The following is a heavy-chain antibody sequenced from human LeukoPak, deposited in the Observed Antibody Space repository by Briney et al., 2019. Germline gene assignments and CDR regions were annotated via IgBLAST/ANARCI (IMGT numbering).Heavy chain of an antibody. CDR2: IWYDGSNK. V-gene: IGHV3-33*01. CDR3: ARDLYCSSTSCRPSDYYYGMDV. J-gene: IGHJ6*02. Sequence: GGSLRLSCAASGFTFNSYGMHGVRQAPGKGLEGVAVIWYDGSNKYYADSVKGRFTISRDNSKNTLYLQMNSLRAEDTAVYYCARDLYCSSTSCRPSDYYYGMDVWGQGTTVTVSS. CDR1: GFTFNSYG. D-gene: IGHD2-2*01.